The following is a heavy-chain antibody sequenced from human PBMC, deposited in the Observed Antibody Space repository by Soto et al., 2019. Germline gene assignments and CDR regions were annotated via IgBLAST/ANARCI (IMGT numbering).Heavy chain of an antibody. D-gene: IGHD3-22*01. CDR1: GGTFSSYA. CDR2: IIPIFGTA. V-gene: IGHV1-69*13. J-gene: IGHJ4*02. Sequence: ASVKVSCKASGGTFSSYAISWVRQAPGQGLGWMGGIIPIFGTANYAQKFQGGVTITADESTSTAYMELSSLRSEDTAVYYCASGGPTMIDREVVVYSFDYWGQGTLVTVSS. CDR3: ASGGPTMIDREVVVYSFDY.